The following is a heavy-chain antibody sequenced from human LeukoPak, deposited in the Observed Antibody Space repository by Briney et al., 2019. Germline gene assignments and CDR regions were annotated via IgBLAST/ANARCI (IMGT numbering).Heavy chain of an antibody. CDR1: GFTFNDYY. CDR3: ARVRGSYSSDS. D-gene: IGHD1-26*01. CDR2: ISNSGGTM. J-gene: IGHJ4*02. V-gene: IGHV3-11*04. Sequence: GGSLRLSCAASGFTFNDYYMSWIRQAPGKGLEWVSSISNSGGTMYYADSVKGRFTISRDNAKKSLFLQMNSLRAEDTAVYYCARVRGSYSSDSWGQGTLVTVSS.